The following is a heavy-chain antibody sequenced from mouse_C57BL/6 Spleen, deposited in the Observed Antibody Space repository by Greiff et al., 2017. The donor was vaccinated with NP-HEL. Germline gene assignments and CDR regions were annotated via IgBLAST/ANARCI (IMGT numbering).Heavy chain of an antibody. CDR2: IRNKANGYTT. D-gene: IGHD3-2*02. CDR3: ARSQLSAMDY. V-gene: IGHV7-3*01. J-gene: IGHJ4*01. Sequence: EVKLMESGGGLVQPGGSLSLSCAASGFTFTDYYMSWVRQPPGKALEWLGFIRNKANGYTTEYSASVKGRFTISRDNSQSILYLQMNALRAEDSATYYCARSQLSAMDYWGQGTSVTVSS. CDR1: GFTFTDYY.